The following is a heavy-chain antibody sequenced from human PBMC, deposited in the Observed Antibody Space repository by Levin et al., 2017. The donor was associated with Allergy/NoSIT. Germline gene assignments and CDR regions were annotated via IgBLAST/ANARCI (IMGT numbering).Heavy chain of an antibody. J-gene: IGHJ4*02. Sequence: EASVKVSCKGSGYTFSDFWIGWVRQLPGKGLEWMGIIYPGDSETRYSPSFQGQVTISADKSISTAYLQWSSLKASDTAVYYCARRGRYSSTWYGDYWGQGTLVTVSS. CDR1: GYTFSDFW. CDR3: ARRGRYSSTWYGDY. CDR2: IYPGDSET. D-gene: IGHD6-13*01. V-gene: IGHV5-51*01.